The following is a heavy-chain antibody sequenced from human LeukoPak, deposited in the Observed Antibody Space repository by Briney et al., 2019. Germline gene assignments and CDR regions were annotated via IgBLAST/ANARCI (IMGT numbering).Heavy chain of an antibody. Sequence: PSETLSLTCTVSGGSISSGDYYWSWIRQPPGKGLEWIGYIYYSGSTYYNPSLKSRVTVSVDTSKNQFSLKLSSVTAADTAVYYCARVRYSSSLVWYWFDPWGQGTLVTVSS. J-gene: IGHJ5*02. CDR2: IYYSGST. V-gene: IGHV4-30-4*08. CDR3: ARVRYSSSLVWYWFDP. D-gene: IGHD6-6*01. CDR1: GGSISSGDYY.